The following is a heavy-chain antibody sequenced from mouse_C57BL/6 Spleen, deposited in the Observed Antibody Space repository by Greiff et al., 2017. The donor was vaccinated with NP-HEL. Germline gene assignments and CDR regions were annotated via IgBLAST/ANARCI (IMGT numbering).Heavy chain of an antibody. Sequence: VKLQESGAELVRPGASVTLSCKASGYTFTDYEMHWVKQTPVHGLEWIGAIDPETGGTAYNQKFKGKAILTADKSSSTAYMELRSLTSEDSAVYYCTGLLRTLPHWGQGTTRTVSS. D-gene: IGHD2-3*01. J-gene: IGHJ2*01. CDR2: IDPETGGT. CDR1: GYTFTDYE. V-gene: IGHV1-15*01. CDR3: TGLLRTLPH.